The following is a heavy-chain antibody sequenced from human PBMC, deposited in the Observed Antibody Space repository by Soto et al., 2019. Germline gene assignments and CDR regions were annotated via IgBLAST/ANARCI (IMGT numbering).Heavy chain of an antibody. V-gene: IGHV4-4*02. J-gene: IGHJ4*02. CDR1: GGSISSSNW. CDR2: SYHSGST. D-gene: IGHD3-16*01. Sequence: SETLSLTCAVSGGSISSSNWWSWVRQHPRKGLEWIGESYHSGSTNYNPSLKSRVTISVDKSKNQFSLKLSSVTAADTAVYYCASRITGTGRGWYFDYWGQGTLVTVSS. CDR3: ASRITGTGRGWYFDY.